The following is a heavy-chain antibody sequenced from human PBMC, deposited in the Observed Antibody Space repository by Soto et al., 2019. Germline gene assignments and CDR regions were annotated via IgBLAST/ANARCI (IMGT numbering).Heavy chain of an antibody. J-gene: IGHJ6*02. CDR3: AGAFCSGDCIWDFYGMGV. D-gene: IGHD2-21*02. CDR2: ISSTGRYI. CDR1: GFTFSTDS. Sequence: EMQLVESGGGLVQPGGSLRLSCATSGFTFSTDSMNWVRQAPGKGLEWVSSISSTGRYIYYADSVKGRFTISRDNANVSLHRQMNTLRADHTAVYYCAGAFCSGDCIWDFYGMGVWGQGTTVTVSS. V-gene: IGHV3-21*01.